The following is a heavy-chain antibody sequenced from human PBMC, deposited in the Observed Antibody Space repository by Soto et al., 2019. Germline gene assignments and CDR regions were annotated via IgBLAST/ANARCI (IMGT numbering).Heavy chain of an antibody. V-gene: IGHV1-18*01. D-gene: IGHD1-1*01. CDR1: GYAFTTYG. CDR2: ISPHNGNT. CDR3: ARGRYGDY. Sequence: QVNLVQSGAEVKKPGASVKVSCTGSGYAFTTYGITWVRQAPGQGLEWMGWISPHNGNTNYAQKLQGRVTVTRDTSPSTADMALRSMRSDDTAVYYCARGRYGDYWGQGALVTGSS. J-gene: IGHJ4*02.